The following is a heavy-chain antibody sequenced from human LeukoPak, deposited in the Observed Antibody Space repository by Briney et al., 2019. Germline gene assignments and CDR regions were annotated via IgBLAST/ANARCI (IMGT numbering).Heavy chain of an antibody. Sequence: PGGSLRLSCTASGFTFGDYAMSWVRQAPGRGREWVGFIRSKAYGGTTEYAASVKGRFTISRDDSKSIAYLQMNSLKTEDTAVYYCQFYCSSCSLPPVGYWGQGTLVTVSS. V-gene: IGHV3-49*04. CDR1: GFTFGDYA. J-gene: IGHJ4*02. CDR3: QFYCSSCSLPPVGY. CDR2: IRSKAYGGTT. D-gene: IGHD2-2*01.